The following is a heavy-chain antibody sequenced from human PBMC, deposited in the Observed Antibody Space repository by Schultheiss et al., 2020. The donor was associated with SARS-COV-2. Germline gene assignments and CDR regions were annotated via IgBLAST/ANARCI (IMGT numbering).Heavy chain of an antibody. D-gene: IGHD3-22*01. CDR1: GGSISSSSYY. V-gene: IGHV4-61*01. CDR3: ARGGYYDSSGYYPILDY. J-gene: IGHJ4*02. CDR2: IDDSGST. Sequence: SETLSLTCTVSGGSISSSSYYWSWIRQPPGKGLEWMGNIDDSGSTNYNPSLKGRVTISVDTSKNQFSLKKSSVTAADTAVYYCARGGYYDSSGYYPILDYWGQGTLVTVSS.